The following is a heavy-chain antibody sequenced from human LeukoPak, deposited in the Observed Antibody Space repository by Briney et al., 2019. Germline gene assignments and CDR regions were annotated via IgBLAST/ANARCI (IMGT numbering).Heavy chain of an antibody. D-gene: IGHD5-18*01. CDR2: INAANGNT. CDR3: ARVSGYSYGDFDY. V-gene: IGHV1-3*03. CDR1: GYTFTNYA. J-gene: IGHJ4*02. Sequence: ASVKVSCKASGYTFTNYAMHWVRQAPGQRLEWMGWINAANGNTKYSQEFQGRVTITRDTSASTAYMELSSLRSEDMAVYYCARVSGYSYGDFDYWGQGTPVTVSS.